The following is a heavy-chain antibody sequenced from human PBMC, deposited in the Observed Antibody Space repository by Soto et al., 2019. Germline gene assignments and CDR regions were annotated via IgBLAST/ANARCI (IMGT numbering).Heavy chain of an antibody. V-gene: IGHV4-28*01. CDR2: ISSGGAT. CDR1: GTSISGDYW. Sequence: QVQLQESGPGLVKPSDTLSLTCAVSGTSISGDYWWGWIRQTPGKGLEWIGYISSGGATHYNPSLGSRLPMPVDTSRSQFSLKLSSVTAVDAALYYCTRKTGGYYFFEYWGRGTLVTVSS. D-gene: IGHD2-8*02. CDR3: TRKTGGYYFFEY. J-gene: IGHJ4*02.